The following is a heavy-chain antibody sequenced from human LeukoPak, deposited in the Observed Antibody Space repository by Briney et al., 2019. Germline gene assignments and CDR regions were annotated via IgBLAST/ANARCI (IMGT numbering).Heavy chain of an antibody. V-gene: IGHV1-69*05. Sequence: SVKVSCKASGGTFSSYAISWVRQAPGQGLEWMGGIIPIFGTANYAQKFQGRVTITTDESTSTAYMELSSLRSEDTAVYYCARERDYSNSPLDYWGQGTLVTVSS. CDR3: ARERDYSNSPLDY. J-gene: IGHJ4*02. CDR2: IIPIFGTA. CDR1: GGTFSSYA. D-gene: IGHD4-11*01.